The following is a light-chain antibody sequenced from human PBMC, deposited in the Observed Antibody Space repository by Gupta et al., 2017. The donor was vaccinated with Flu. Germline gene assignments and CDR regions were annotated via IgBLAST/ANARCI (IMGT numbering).Light chain of an antibody. CDR2: LGS. CDR1: QSRRHSNGYKY. V-gene: IGKV2-28*01. CDR3: RQNLQTPYT. J-gene: IGKJ2*01. Sequence: VTPGEPASISCRSSQSRRHSNGYKYLDWYVQRPGQAPHLLIYLGSNRASGVPDRFSGSGSGTDFTLIISRVEAEDVGVYYCRQNLQTPYTFGQGTKLEIK.